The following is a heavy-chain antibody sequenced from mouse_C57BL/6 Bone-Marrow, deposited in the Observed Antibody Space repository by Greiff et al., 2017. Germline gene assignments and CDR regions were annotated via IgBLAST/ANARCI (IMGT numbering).Heavy chain of an antibody. CDR1: GFTFSSYG. Sequence: EVMLVESGGDLVKPGGSLKLSCAASGFTFSSYGMSWVRQTPDKRLEWVATISSGGSYTYYPDSVKGRFTISRDNAKNTLYLQMSSLKSEDTAMYYCARGGYSNSAWFAYWGQGTLVTVSA. V-gene: IGHV5-6*01. CDR2: ISSGGSYT. J-gene: IGHJ3*01. CDR3: ARGGYSNSAWFAY. D-gene: IGHD2-5*01.